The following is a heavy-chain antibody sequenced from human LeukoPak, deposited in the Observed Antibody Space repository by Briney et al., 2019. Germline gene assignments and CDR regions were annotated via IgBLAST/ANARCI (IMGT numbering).Heavy chain of an antibody. J-gene: IGHJ3*02. V-gene: IGHV4-30-2*01. CDR2: IYHSGST. D-gene: IGHD3-22*01. CDR3: ARASGYDSSYIDI. CDR1: GGSISSGGYS. Sequence: SQTLSLTCAVSGGSISSGGYSWSWIRQPPGKGLEWIGYIYHSGSTYYNPSLKSRVTISVDRSKNQFSLKLSSVTAADTAVYYCARASGYDSSYIDIWGQGTMVTVSS.